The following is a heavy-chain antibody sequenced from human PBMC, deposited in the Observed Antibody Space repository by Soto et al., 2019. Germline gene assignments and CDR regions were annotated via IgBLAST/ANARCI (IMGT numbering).Heavy chain of an antibody. CDR3: AKNQERELPRVSDF. D-gene: IGHD1-7*01. CDR1: GLTFSNYA. CDR2: MSGSSSTT. J-gene: IGHJ4*02. Sequence: EVRLLESGGGLVKPGGSLRLSCATSGLTFSNYAMSWVRQAPGGGLEWVSSMSGSSSTTYYADSVRGRFTISRDRSKNTLYLRMSSLRAEDTALYYCAKNQERELPRVSDFWGQGSLVTVSS. V-gene: IGHV3-23*01.